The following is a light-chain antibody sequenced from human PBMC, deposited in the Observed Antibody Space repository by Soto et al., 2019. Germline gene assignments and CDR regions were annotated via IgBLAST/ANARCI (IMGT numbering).Light chain of an antibody. V-gene: IGKV1D-12*01. CDR3: QQANSFPFT. Sequence: DIQMTQSPSSVSASVGDRVTITCRASQGIDSWLVWSQQKPGKAPKLLIYGASSLQSGVPSRFSGSGSGTDFTLTISSLQPDDFATYYCQQANSFPFTFGHGTKVDFK. J-gene: IGKJ3*01. CDR1: QGIDSW. CDR2: GAS.